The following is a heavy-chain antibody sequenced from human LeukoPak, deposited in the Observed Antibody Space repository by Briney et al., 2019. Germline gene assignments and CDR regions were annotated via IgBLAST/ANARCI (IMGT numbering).Heavy chain of an antibody. CDR1: GFTFSSYG. V-gene: IGHV3-23*01. CDR3: AKDVRFSGSYTFDY. CDR2: LSGSGGST. J-gene: IGHJ4*02. D-gene: IGHD3-10*01. Sequence: GGTLRLSCAASGFTFSSYGMSWVRQAPGKGLEWVSTLSGSGGSTYYADSVKGRFTISRDNSNNTLYLQMNSLRAEDTAVYYCAKDVRFSGSYTFDYWGQGTLVTVSS.